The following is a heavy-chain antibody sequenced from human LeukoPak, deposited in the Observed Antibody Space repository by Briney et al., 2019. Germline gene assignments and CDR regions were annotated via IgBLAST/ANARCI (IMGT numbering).Heavy chain of an antibody. V-gene: IGHV3-64*01. D-gene: IGHD6-6*01. J-gene: IGHJ3*02. Sequence: GGSLRLSCAASGFTFSSYAMHWVRQAPGKGLEYVSAISSNGGSTYYANSVKGRFTISRDNSKNTLYLQMGSLRAEDMAVYYCARESRIAARLGAFDIWGQGTMVTVSS. CDR1: GFTFSSYA. CDR3: ARESRIAARLGAFDI. CDR2: ISSNGGST.